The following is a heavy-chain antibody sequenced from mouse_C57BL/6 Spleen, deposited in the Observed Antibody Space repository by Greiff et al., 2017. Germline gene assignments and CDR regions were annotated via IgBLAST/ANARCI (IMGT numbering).Heavy chain of an antibody. D-gene: IGHD4-1*02. CDR3: TQLTDFDY. V-gene: IGHV1-15*01. CDR2: IDPETGGT. CDR1: GYTFTDYE. J-gene: IGHJ2*01. Sequence: QVQLKQSGAELVRPGASVTLSCKASGYTFTDYEMHWVKQTPVHGLEWIGAIDPETGGTAYNQKFKGMAILTADKSSSTAYMELRSLTSEDSAVYYCTQLTDFDYWGQGTTLTVSS.